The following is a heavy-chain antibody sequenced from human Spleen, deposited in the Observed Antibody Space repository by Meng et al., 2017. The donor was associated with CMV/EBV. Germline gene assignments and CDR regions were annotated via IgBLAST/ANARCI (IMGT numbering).Heavy chain of an antibody. CDR2: IYTSGST. J-gene: IGHJ4*02. CDR3: AREGYYDSSGPIGY. CDR1: GGSMSSYD. D-gene: IGHD3-22*01. Sequence: QVQLQESGPGLVKPSETLSLTCTVSGGSMSSYDWSWIRQPAGRGLEWIGRIYTSGSTNYNPSLKSRVTMSVDTSKNQFSLKLSSVTAADTAVYYCAREGYYDSSGPIGYWGQGTLVTVSS. V-gene: IGHV4-4*07.